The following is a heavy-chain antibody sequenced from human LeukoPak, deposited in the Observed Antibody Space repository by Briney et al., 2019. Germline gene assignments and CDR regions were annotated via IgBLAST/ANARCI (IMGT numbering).Heavy chain of an antibody. J-gene: IGHJ4*02. V-gene: IGHV3-30*18. Sequence: PGRALRLSCAASGFTFSNYGMHWGREAPGKGLEGGAVISNDGKKIYYLASVKVRFTVPRDNSKSMFNVQMDTLRVKEPPVYSCVKGGYSGRPYGYYDYWGEGTPVTVSS. CDR2: ISNDGKKI. CDR1: GFTFSNYG. CDR3: VKGGYSGRPYGYYDY. D-gene: IGHD1-26*01.